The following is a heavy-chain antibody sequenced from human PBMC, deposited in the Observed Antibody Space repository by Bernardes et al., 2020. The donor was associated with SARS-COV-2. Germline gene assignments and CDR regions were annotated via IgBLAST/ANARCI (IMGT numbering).Heavy chain of an antibody. CDR1: GGSISSYY. CDR2: IYYSGST. Sequence: ETLSLTCTVSGGSISSYYWSWIRQPPGKGLEWIGSIYYSGSTNYNPSLKSRVSISIDTSKNQFSLKLSSVSAADTAVYYCARDNLLGEYDSTGYAFDYWGQGTLVAVSS. D-gene: IGHD3-22*01. CDR3: ARDNLLGEYDSTGYAFDY. J-gene: IGHJ4*02. V-gene: IGHV4-59*01.